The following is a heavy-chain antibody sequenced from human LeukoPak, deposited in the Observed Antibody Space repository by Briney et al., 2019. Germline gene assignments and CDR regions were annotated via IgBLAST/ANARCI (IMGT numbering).Heavy chain of an antibody. Sequence: SETLSLTCAVYGGSFSGYYWSWICQPPGKGLEWIGEIDHSGSTNYNPSLKSRVTISVDTSKNQFSLKLSSVTAADTAVYYCASRPVGSSSSWFTDYGMDVWGQGTTVTVSS. D-gene: IGHD6-13*01. J-gene: IGHJ6*02. CDR1: GGSFSGYY. CDR2: IDHSGST. CDR3: ASRPVGSSSSWFTDYGMDV. V-gene: IGHV4-34*01.